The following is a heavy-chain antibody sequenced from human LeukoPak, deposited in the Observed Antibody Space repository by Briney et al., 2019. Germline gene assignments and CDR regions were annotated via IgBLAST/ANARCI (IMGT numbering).Heavy chain of an antibody. CDR1: GGSISSYY. V-gene: IGHV4-59*01. D-gene: IGHD5-12*01. CDR2: IYYSGST. CDR3: ARDYDSNWFDP. Sequence: PSETLSLTCTVSGGSISSYYWTWIRQPPGKGLEWIGYIYYSGSTNYNPSLNSRVTISVDTSKNQFSLKLSSATAADTAVYYCARDYDSNWFDPWGQGTLVTVSS. J-gene: IGHJ5*02.